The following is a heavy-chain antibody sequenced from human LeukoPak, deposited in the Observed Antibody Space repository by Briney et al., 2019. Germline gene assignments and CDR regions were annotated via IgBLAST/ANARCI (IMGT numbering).Heavy chain of an antibody. CDR1: GGSITSGRYF. Sequence: SETLSLTCTVSGGSITSGRYFWNWIRQPAGKGLEWIGHIYTSGSTDYNPSLKSRVTISLDTPKNQFSLRLSSVTAADTAVYYCARGGYYDSSGSRDAFDIWGQGTMVTVSA. CDR2: IYTSGST. J-gene: IGHJ3*02. V-gene: IGHV4-61*09. D-gene: IGHD3-22*01. CDR3: ARGGYYDSSGSRDAFDI.